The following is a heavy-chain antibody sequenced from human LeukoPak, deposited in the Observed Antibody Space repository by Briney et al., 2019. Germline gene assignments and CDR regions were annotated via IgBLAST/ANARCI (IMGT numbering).Heavy chain of an antibody. V-gene: IGHV4-31*03. Sequence: SETLSLTCTVSGGSISSGGYYWSWIRQHPGKGLEWLGYIYYSGSTYYNPSLKSRVTISVDTSKNQFSLKLSSVTAADTAVYYCASYGYSSGWYHFDYWGQGTLVTVSS. CDR1: GGSISSGGYY. CDR2: IYYSGST. D-gene: IGHD6-19*01. CDR3: ASYGYSSGWYHFDY. J-gene: IGHJ4*02.